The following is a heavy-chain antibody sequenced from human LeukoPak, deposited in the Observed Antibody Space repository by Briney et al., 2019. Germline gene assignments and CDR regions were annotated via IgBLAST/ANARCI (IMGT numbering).Heavy chain of an antibody. CDR1: GGTFSSYA. CDR3: ARSGGDYYDSSGYTFDY. J-gene: IGHJ4*02. Sequence: GASVKVSCKASGGTFSSYAISWVRQAPGQGLEWMGGIIPIFGTANYAQKFQGRVTITADNSTSTAYMELSSLRSEDTAVYYCARSGGDYYDSSGYTFDYWGQGTLVTVSS. CDR2: IIPIFGTA. D-gene: IGHD3-22*01. V-gene: IGHV1-69*06.